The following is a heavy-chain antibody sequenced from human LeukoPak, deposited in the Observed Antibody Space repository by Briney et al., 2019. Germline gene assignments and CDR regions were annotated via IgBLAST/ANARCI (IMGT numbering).Heavy chain of an antibody. CDR2: FDPENGEI. Sequence: ASVKVSCKLSGNTLRELPIQWVPPAGGKGLEWMAGFDPENGEIVYAQKFQGRVTMTEDTSTNTAYMELTSLTSDDTALYYCATRGSDLWSGFDYWGQGTQVTVSS. J-gene: IGHJ4*02. CDR1: GNTLRELP. D-gene: IGHD3-3*01. CDR3: ATRGSDLWSGFDY. V-gene: IGHV1-24*01.